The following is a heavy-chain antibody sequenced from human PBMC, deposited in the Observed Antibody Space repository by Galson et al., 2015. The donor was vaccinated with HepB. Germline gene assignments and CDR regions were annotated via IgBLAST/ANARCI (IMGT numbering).Heavy chain of an antibody. J-gene: IGHJ3*02. V-gene: IGHV4-59*01. CDR1: GGSISSYY. D-gene: IGHD3-16*01. Sequence: ETLSLTCTVSGGSISSYYWSWIRQPPGKGLEWIGYIYYSGSTNYNPSLKSRVTISVDTSKNQFSLKLSSVTAADTAVYYCARVFEGRPLKDAFDIWGQGTMVTVSS. CDR2: IYYSGST. CDR3: ARVFEGRPLKDAFDI.